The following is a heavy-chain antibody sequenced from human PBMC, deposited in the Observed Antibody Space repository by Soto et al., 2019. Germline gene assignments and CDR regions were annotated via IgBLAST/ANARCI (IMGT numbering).Heavy chain of an antibody. J-gene: IGHJ6*02. V-gene: IGHV3-49*03. CDR1: GFTFGDYA. D-gene: IGHD3-9*01. CDR3: TRDGVYDILTGYQYGMDV. Sequence: GGSLRLSCTASGFTFGDYAMSWFRQAPGKGLEWVGFIRSKAYGGTTEYAASVKGRFTISRDDSKSIAYLQMNSLKTEDTAVYYCTRDGVYDILTGYQYGMDVWGQGTTVTVSS. CDR2: IRSKAYGGTT.